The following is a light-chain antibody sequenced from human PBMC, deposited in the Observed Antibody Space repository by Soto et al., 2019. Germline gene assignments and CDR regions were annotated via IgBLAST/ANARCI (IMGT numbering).Light chain of an antibody. CDR2: DTS. CDR1: QRVSGGF. V-gene: IGKV3D-20*01. J-gene: IGKJ1*01. Sequence: DIVLTQSPATLSLSPGDRATLSRGASQRVSGGFLAWYQQKPGLAPRLIIYDTSYRATGIPDRISGSGSGTDFTLTISRLEPEDFAVYYCQQYGSSPSFGQGTKVDIK. CDR3: QQYGSSPS.